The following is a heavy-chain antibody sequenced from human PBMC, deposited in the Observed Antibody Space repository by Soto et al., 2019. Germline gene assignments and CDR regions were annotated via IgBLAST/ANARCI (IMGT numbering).Heavy chain of an antibody. J-gene: IGHJ5*02. CDR3: ARVMITFSGVYNWFDA. V-gene: IGHV1-69*13. CDR2: IIPIFGTA. Sequence: SVKVSCKASGGTFSSYAISWVRQAPGQGLEWMGGIIPIFGTANYAQKFQGRVTITADESTSTAYMELSSLRSEDTAVYYCARVMITFSGVYNWFDAWGQGTPVTVSS. D-gene: IGHD3-16*01. CDR1: GGTFSSYA.